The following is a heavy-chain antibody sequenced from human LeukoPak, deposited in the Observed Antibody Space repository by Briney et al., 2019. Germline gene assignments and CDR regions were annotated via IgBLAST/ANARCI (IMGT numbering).Heavy chain of an antibody. Sequence: PGGSLRLSCAASGFTFSSYGMHWVRQAPGKGLEWVAVIWYDGSNKYYADSVKGRFTISRDNSKNTLYLQMNSLGAEDTAVYYCARDGQRGYSYGPFDYWGQGTLVTVSS. CDR3: ARDGQRGYSYGPFDY. J-gene: IGHJ4*02. V-gene: IGHV3-33*01. D-gene: IGHD5-18*01. CDR1: GFTFSSYG. CDR2: IWYDGSNK.